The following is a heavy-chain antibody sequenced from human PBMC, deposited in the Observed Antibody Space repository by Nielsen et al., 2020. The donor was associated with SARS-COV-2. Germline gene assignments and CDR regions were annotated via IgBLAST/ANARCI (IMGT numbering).Heavy chain of an antibody. J-gene: IGHJ4*02. CDR3: ARDLSYGGYCSSTSCYAIGYYFDY. V-gene: IGHV1-46*01. Sequence: ASVKVSCKASGYTFTSYYMHWVRQAPGQGLEWMGIINPSGGSTSYAQKFQGRVTMTRDTSTSTVYMELSSLRSEDTAVYYCARDLSYGGYCSSTSCYAIGYYFDYWGQGTLVTVSS. D-gene: IGHD2-2*01. CDR1: GYTFTSYY. CDR2: INPSGGST.